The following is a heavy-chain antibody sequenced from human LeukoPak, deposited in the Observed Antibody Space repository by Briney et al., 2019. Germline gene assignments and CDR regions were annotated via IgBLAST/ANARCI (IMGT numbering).Heavy chain of an antibody. CDR3: ARDRAKVIATLME. CDR1: GFTFHSHS. J-gene: IGHJ4*02. CDR2: ISMTSSYI. D-gene: IGHD2-21*01. Sequence: PGGSLRLSCAASGFTFHSHSMNWVRQAPGKGLEWVSSISMTSSYIYYADSVKGRFTISRDNAKNSLYLHMNSLRAEDTAVYYCARDRAKVIATLMEWGQGTLVTVSS. V-gene: IGHV3-21*01.